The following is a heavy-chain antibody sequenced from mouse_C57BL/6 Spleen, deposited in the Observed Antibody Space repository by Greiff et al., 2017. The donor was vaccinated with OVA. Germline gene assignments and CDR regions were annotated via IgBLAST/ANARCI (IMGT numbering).Heavy chain of an antibody. J-gene: IGHJ1*03. D-gene: IGHD1-1*01. Sequence: QVQLQQSGAELVKPGASVKMSCKASGYTFTTYPIEWMKQNHGKSLEWIGNFHPYNDDTKYNEKFKGKATLTVEKSSSTVYLELSRLTSDDSAVYYGARRAYYYCSSYDWYFDVWGTGTTVTVSS. CDR1: GYTFTTYP. V-gene: IGHV1-47*01. CDR2: FHPYNDDT. CDR3: ARRAYYYCSSYDWYFDV.